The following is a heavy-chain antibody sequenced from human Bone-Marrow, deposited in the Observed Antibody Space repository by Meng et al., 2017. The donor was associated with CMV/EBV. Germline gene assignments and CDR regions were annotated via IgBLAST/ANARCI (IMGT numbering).Heavy chain of an antibody. CDR3: ARGPYYGSGSLVDY. V-gene: IGHV4-34*01. CDR1: GGAFSCYY. Sequence: VYGGAFSCYYWSWIRQPQGQGLEWIGEINHSGSTNYNPSLKSRVTISVDTSKNQFSLKLSSVTAADTAVYYCARGPYYGSGSLVDYWGQGTLVTVSS. D-gene: IGHD3-10*01. J-gene: IGHJ4*02. CDR2: INHSGST.